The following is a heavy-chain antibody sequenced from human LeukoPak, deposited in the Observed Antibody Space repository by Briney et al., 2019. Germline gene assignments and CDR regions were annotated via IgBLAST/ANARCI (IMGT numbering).Heavy chain of an antibody. CDR1: GGSISSSSKY. D-gene: IGHD3-10*01. CDR3: AREGSYYYGSGSPYYYYYYMDV. CDR2: IYYSGTT. V-gene: IGHV4-39*07. Sequence: SETLSLTCTVSGGSISSSSKYWGWIRQPPGKGLEWIGSIYYSGTTYYNPSLKSRVTISVDTSKNQFSLKLSSVTAADTAVYYCAREGSYYYGSGSPYYYYYYMDVWGKGTTVTISS. J-gene: IGHJ6*03.